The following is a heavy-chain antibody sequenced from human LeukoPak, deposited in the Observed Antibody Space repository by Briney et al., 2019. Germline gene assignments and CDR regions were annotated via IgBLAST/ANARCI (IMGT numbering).Heavy chain of an antibody. J-gene: IGHJ4*02. Sequence: AGSLRLSCAASGFTFGIYWMSWVRQAPGKGLEWVANIKQDGSEKFYVDSVKGRFTLSRDNAKNSLFLQMNSLRAEDTAVYYCARDYYGSGWYGDYWGQGTLVTVSS. D-gene: IGHD6-19*01. V-gene: IGHV3-7*04. CDR1: GFTFGIYW. CDR2: IKQDGSEK. CDR3: ARDYYGSGWYGDY.